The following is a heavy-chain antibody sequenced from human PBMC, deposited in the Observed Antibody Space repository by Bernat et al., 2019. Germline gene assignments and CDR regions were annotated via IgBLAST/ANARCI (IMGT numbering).Heavy chain of an antibody. J-gene: IGHJ4*02. V-gene: IGHV3-73*01. Sequence: VQLVESGGGVVQPGRSLKLSCAASGFTFSGSAMHWVRQASGKGLEWVGRIRSKANSYATAYAASVKGRFTISRDDSKNTAYLQMNSLKTEDTAVYYCTSLLTIFGVVIDYWGQGTLVTVSS. CDR3: TSLLTIFGVVIDY. CDR2: IRSKANSYAT. CDR1: GFTFSGSA. D-gene: IGHD3-3*01.